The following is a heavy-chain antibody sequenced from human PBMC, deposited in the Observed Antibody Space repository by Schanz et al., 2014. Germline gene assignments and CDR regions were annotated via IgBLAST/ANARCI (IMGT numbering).Heavy chain of an antibody. J-gene: IGHJ5*02. CDR3: ATLDYADSVS. CDR2: VIPILGVT. Sequence: QVQLVQSGAEVMKPGSSVKVSCKASGGTFSRLTFSWVRQAPGQGLEWMGRVIPILGVTHYAQKFQGRVTITADKSTTTAYMELNSLNSDDTAVYYCATLDYADSVSWGQGTLVTVSS. CDR1: GGTFSRLT. V-gene: IGHV1-69*02. D-gene: IGHD4-17*01.